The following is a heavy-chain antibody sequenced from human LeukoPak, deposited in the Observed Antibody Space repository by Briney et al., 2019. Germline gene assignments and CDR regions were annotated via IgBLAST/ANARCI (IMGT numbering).Heavy chain of an antibody. V-gene: IGHV4-4*07. CDR3: AKYTFGSDYFAY. CDR2: TYSSGTT. Sequence: SETLSLTCTVSGGSISGYYWSWIRQSAGKGLEWIGRTYSSGTTNYNPSLRSRVSMSVDTSKNQFSLNLDSVTAADSAVYYCAKYTFGSDYFAYWGRGTLVTVSS. J-gene: IGHJ4*02. D-gene: IGHD5-18*01. CDR1: GGSISGYY.